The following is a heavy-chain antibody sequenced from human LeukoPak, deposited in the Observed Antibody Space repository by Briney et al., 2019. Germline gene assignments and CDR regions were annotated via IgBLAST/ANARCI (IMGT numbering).Heavy chain of an antibody. CDR1: GFTFSSYA. CDR3: AKDRGRYYDSSGYYWGYYFDS. J-gene: IGHJ4*02. CDR2: ISGSGGST. V-gene: IGHV3-23*01. D-gene: IGHD3-22*01. Sequence: GGSLRLSCAASGFTFSSYAMSWVRQAPGKGLEWVSAISGSGGSTYYADSVKGRFTISRDNSMDTLYLQMSSLRAEDTAVYYCAKDRGRYYDSSGYYWGYYFDSWGQGILVTVST.